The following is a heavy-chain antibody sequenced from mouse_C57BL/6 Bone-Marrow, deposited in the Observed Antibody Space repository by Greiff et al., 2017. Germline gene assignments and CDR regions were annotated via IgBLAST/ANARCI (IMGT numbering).Heavy chain of an antibody. Sequence: QVQLQQPGAELVKPGASVKMSCKASGYTFTSYWITWVKQRPGQGLEWIGDIYPGSGSTNYNEKFQSKATLTADTYSSTAYMQLSSLTSEESAVYYCARGRYDGYFAWFAYWGQGTLVTVSA. CDR3: ARGRYDGYFAWFAY. CDR2: IYPGSGST. V-gene: IGHV1-55*01. CDR1: GYTFTSYW. J-gene: IGHJ3*01. D-gene: IGHD2-3*01.